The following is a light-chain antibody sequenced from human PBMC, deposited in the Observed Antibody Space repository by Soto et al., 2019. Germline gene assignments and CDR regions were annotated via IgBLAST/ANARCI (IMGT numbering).Light chain of an antibody. V-gene: IGKV1-12*01. J-gene: IGKJ4*01. CDR1: QSISSW. CDR2: AAS. Sequence: VQMTQSASTLSGSVGNRVTITCRASQSISSWLAWYQQKQGEAPKIMIYAASSLQSGVPSRFSGSGYGTDFNLTISSLQPEDFATYYCQQANSFPATFGGGTKVDIK. CDR3: QQANSFPAT.